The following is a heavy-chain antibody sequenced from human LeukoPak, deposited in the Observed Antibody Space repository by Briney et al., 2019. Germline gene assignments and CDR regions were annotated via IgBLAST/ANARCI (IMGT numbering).Heavy chain of an antibody. J-gene: IGHJ5*02. V-gene: IGHV4-38-2*02. D-gene: IGHD3-22*01. CDR2: IYHSGIT. CDR3: ARHFYDSSGYYSRYLGFDP. CDR1: GYSIRSGFY. Sequence: SSEALSLTCTVSGYSIRSGFYWGWIRQPPGKGLEWIGNIYHSGITYSTPSLKSRVTISVDTSKNQFYLKLSSVTAADTAVYYCARHFYDSSGYYSRYLGFDPWGQGTLVTVSS.